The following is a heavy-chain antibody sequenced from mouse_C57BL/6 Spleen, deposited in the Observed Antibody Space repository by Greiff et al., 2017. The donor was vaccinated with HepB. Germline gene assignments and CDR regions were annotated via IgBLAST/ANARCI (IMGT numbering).Heavy chain of an antibody. V-gene: IGHV1-50*01. Sequence: QVQLQQPGAELVKPGASVKLSCKASGYTFTSYWMQWVKQRPGQGLEWIGEIDPSDSYTNYNQKFKGKATLTVDTSSSTAYMQLSSLTSEDSAVYYCEAYGSSYRVYYFDYWGQGTTLTVSS. CDR3: EAYGSSYRVYYFDY. CDR2: IDPSDSYT. J-gene: IGHJ2*01. CDR1: GYTFTSYW. D-gene: IGHD1-1*01.